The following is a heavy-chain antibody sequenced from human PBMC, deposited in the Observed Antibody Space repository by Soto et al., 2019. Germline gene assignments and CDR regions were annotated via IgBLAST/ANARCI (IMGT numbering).Heavy chain of an antibody. J-gene: IGHJ4*02. CDR3: ARHSPENYFRPFDY. V-gene: IGHV4-39*01. Sequence: AETLSLTCTVSGGSISASSYYWGWIRQPPGKGLEWIGSMDYSGSTYYNPSLKSRVTISVDTSKNQFSLKLSSLTAADTAVYYCARHSPENYFRPFDYWGQGTLVTVSS. D-gene: IGHD1-7*01. CDR1: GGSISASSYY. CDR2: MDYSGST.